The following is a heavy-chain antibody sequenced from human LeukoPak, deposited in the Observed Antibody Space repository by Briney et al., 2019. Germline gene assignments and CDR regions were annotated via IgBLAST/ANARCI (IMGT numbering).Heavy chain of an antibody. CDR3: ARDRIAAAGGAFDI. CDR2: IGTAGDT. J-gene: IGHJ3*02. V-gene: IGHV3-13*01. CDR1: GFTFSSYD. Sequence: PGGSLRLSCAASGFTFSSYDMHWVRQAKGKGLEWVSAIGTAGDTYYPGSVKGRFTISRENAKNSLYLQMNSLRAGDTAVYYCARDRIAAAGGAFDIWGQGTMVTVSS. D-gene: IGHD6-13*01.